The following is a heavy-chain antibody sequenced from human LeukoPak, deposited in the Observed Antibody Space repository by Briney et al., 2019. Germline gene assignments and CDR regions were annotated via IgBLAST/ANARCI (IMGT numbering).Heavy chain of an antibody. D-gene: IGHD5-18*01. V-gene: IGHV1-2*02. CDR1: GYTFTVYY. CDR3: AREMTAMDRRMFDY. J-gene: IGHJ4*02. CDR2: INPNSGGT. Sequence: ASVKVSCKASGYTFTVYYTHWVRQAPGQGLEWMGWINPNSGGTNYAQKFQGRVTMTRDMSTSTVYMELSSLRSEDTAVYYCAREMTAMDRRMFDYWGQGTLVTVSS.